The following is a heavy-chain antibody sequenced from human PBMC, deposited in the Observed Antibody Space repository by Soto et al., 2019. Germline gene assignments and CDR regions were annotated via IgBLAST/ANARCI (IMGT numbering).Heavy chain of an antibody. CDR3: ARGRRSGKLKNVLRLGELSLTNWFDP. J-gene: IGHJ5*02. D-gene: IGHD3-16*02. V-gene: IGHV1-8*02. Sequence: ASVKVSCKASGYTFTSYDINWVRQATGQGLEWMGWMNPNSGNTGYAQKFQGRVTMTRNTSISTAYMELSSLRSEDTAVYYCARGRRSGKLKNVLRLGELSLTNWFDPWGQGTLVTVS. CDR2: MNPNSGNT. CDR1: GYTFTSYD.